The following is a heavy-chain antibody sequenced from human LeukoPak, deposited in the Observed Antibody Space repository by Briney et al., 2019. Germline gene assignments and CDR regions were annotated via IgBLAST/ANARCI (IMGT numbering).Heavy chain of an antibody. Sequence: GGSLRLSCAASGFTFSSYGMHWVRQAPGKGLEWVAVISYDGSNKYYADSVKGRFTISRDNSKSTLYLQMNSLRAEDTAVYYCAKTKWLAVAGTLGAFDIWGQGTMVTVSS. CDR2: ISYDGSNK. D-gene: IGHD6-19*01. CDR3: AKTKWLAVAGTLGAFDI. V-gene: IGHV3-30*18. J-gene: IGHJ3*02. CDR1: GFTFSSYG.